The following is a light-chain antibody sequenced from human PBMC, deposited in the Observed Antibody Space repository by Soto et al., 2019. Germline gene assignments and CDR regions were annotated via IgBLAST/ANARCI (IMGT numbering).Light chain of an antibody. Sequence: DIQMTLSPSTLSACVGDRVTITCRASQSISSWLAWYQQKPVKAPKLLIYDASSLESGVPSRFSGSGSGTEFTLTITSLQPDDFATYYCQQYTSHPSTFAQGTKV. CDR1: QSISSW. CDR3: QQYTSHPST. V-gene: IGKV1-5*01. CDR2: DAS. J-gene: IGKJ1*01.